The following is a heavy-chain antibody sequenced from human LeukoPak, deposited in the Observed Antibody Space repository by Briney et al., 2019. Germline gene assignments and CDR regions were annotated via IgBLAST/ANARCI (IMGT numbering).Heavy chain of an antibody. CDR3: ARGQVDTAMGITPFDY. CDR2: IYYSGST. Sequence: SETLSLTCTVSGGSISSSSYYWGWIRQPPGKGLEWIGSIYYSGSTYYNPSLKSRVTISVDTSKNQFSLKLSSVTAADTAVYYCARGQVDTAMGITPFDYWGQGTLVTVSS. CDR1: GGSISSSSYY. J-gene: IGHJ4*02. V-gene: IGHV4-39*01. D-gene: IGHD5-18*01.